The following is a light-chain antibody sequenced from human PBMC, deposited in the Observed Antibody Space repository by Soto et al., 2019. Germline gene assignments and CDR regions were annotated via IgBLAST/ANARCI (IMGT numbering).Light chain of an antibody. Sequence: QSVLTQPPSASGTPGQRVTISCSGSRSNIGSNNVYWYQQLPGTAPKLLIYSNDKRPSGVPDRFSGSKSGTSASLATTGLQSEDEADYYCAAWDDSLNGVYVFGPGTKVTAL. J-gene: IGLJ1*01. CDR1: RSNIGSNN. CDR3: AAWDDSLNGVYV. CDR2: SND. V-gene: IGLV1-44*01.